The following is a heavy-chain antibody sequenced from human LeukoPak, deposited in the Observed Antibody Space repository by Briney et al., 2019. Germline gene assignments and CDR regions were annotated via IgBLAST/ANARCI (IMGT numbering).Heavy chain of an antibody. CDR2: IYTSGST. Sequence: SETLSLTCTVSGGSISSYYWSWIRQPAGKGLEWIGRIYTSGSTNYNPSLKSRVTISVDTSKNQFSLKLSSVTAADTAVYYCAREGSLLWFGETHNWFDPWGQGTLVTVSS. D-gene: IGHD3-10*01. V-gene: IGHV4-4*07. CDR3: AREGSLLWFGETHNWFDP. J-gene: IGHJ5*02. CDR1: GGSISSYY.